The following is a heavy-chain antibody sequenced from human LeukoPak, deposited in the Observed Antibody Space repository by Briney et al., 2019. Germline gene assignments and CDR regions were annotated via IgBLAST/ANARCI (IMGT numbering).Heavy chain of an antibody. J-gene: IGHJ4*02. Sequence: PGGSLRLSCVASGFTFSNYAMSWVRQAPGKRLEWVSAVTGSGGSTYYADSVKGRFTISRDNSRNTLFLQMNSLRAEDTAVYYCARSSSSRTTSFDNWGQGTLVTVSS. CDR1: GFTFSNYA. D-gene: IGHD4-17*01. CDR3: ARSSSSRTTSFDN. V-gene: IGHV3-23*01. CDR2: VTGSGGST.